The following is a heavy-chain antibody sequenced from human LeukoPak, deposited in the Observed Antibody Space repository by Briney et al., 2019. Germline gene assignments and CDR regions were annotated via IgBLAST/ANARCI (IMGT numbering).Heavy chain of an antibody. J-gene: IGHJ3*02. D-gene: IGHD3-10*01. CDR1: GYSISSGYY. CDR3: ARSDGYGLVGI. V-gene: IGHV4-38-2*02. CDR2: IYHSGST. Sequence: SETLSLTCTVSGYSISSGYYWGWTRQPPGKGLEWIGSIYHSGSTYYNPSLKSRVTISVDTAKNHFSLNLSSVTAADTAVYYCARSDGYGLVGIWGQGTMVTVSS.